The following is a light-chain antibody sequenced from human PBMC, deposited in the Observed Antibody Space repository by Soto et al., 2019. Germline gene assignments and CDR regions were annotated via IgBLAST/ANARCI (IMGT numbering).Light chain of an antibody. J-gene: IGLJ2*01. Sequence: QSVLTQPPSVSAAPGQKVTISCSGSSSNIGNNYVSWYQQLPGTAPKLLMYDNNKRPSGIPDRFSGSKSGTSGTLDITGLQTGDEADYYCATWDYSLTGEVFGGGTKL. CDR1: SSNIGNNY. CDR3: ATWDYSLTGEV. V-gene: IGLV1-51*01. CDR2: DNN.